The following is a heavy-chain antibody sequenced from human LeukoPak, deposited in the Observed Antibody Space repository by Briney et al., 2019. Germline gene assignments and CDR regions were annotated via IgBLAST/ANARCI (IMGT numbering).Heavy chain of an antibody. D-gene: IGHD2-2*01. J-gene: IGHJ5*02. CDR1: GYSFMYYY. CDR2: INPYNGAT. V-gene: IGHV1-2*02. CDR3: AREGFSCPNWFDP. Sequence: GASVQVSCKTSGYSFMYYYIHWVRQAPGQGLEWLGWINPYNGATEYAQKFQGRVSMTTESSITTAYMGLSRLRSDDTAVYYCAREGFSCPNWFDPWGQGIQVTVSS.